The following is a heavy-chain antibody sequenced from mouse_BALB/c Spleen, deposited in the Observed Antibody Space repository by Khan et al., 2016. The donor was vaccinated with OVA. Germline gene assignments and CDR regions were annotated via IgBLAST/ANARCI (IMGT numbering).Heavy chain of an antibody. CDR2: ISSLAYSN. CDR1: GFTFSDYG. V-gene: IGHV5-15*02. J-gene: IGHJ4*01. Sequence: EVKLMESGGGLVQPGGSRKLSCAASGFTFSDYGLAWVRQAPGKGPEWVAFISSLAYSNYYADTVTGRFTISRENAKNTLYLEMSSLRSEDTAMYYCARSWAMDYWGQGTSVTVSS. CDR3: ARSWAMDY.